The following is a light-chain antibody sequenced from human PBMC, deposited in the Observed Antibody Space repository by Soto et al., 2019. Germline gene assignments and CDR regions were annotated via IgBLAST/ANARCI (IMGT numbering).Light chain of an antibody. CDR3: LQYGSSPPYT. CDR1: QSVSSSY. Sequence: EIVLTQSPGTLSLSPGERATLSCRASQSVSSSYLAWYQQKPGQPPRLLIYGASSRATGIQDRFSGSESGTDFILTISRLEPEDLAVYYCLQYGSSPPYTFGQGTKLEIK. CDR2: GAS. J-gene: IGKJ2*01. V-gene: IGKV3-20*01.